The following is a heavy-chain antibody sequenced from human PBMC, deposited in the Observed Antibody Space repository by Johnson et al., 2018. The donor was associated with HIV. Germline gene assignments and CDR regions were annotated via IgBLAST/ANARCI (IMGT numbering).Heavy chain of an antibody. V-gene: IGHV3-23*04. D-gene: IGHD3-22*01. Sequence: MLLVESGGGLVQPGGSLRLSCAASGFTFSSYAMNWVRQAPGKGLEWVSVISGSGGSTYYADSVKGRFTISRDNAKHSLYLQMNSLKTEDTAVYYCTTWPYYYDTSEDAFDIWGQGTMVTVSS. J-gene: IGHJ3*02. CDR1: GFTFSSYA. CDR3: TTWPYYYDTSEDAFDI. CDR2: ISGSGGST.